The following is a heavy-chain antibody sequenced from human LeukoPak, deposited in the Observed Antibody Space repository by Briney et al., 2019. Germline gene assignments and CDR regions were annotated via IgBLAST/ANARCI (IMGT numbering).Heavy chain of an antibody. CDR1: GFTVSSNY. V-gene: IGHV3-53*01. J-gene: IGHJ4*02. CDR2: IYSGGST. D-gene: IGHD6-13*01. Sequence: GGSLRLSCAASGFTVSSNYMSWVRQAPGKGLEGVSVIYSGGSTYYAYSVKGRFTISRDNSKTTLYLQMNSLRAEDTAVYYCARAQQLAEFDYWGQGTLVTVSS. CDR3: ARAQQLAEFDY.